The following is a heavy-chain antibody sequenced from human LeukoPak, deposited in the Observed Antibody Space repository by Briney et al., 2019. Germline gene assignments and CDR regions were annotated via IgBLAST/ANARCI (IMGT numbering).Heavy chain of an antibody. CDR1: GFTFSSYG. D-gene: IGHD2-2*01. Sequence: GGSLRLSCAASGFTFSSYGMHWVRQAPGKGLEWVAVIWYDGSNKYYADSVKGRFTISRDNSKNTLYLQMNSLRAEDTAVYYCARDRYCSSTSCYGMDVGGQGTTVTVS. J-gene: IGHJ6*02. CDR2: IWYDGSNK. CDR3: ARDRYCSSTSCYGMDV. V-gene: IGHV3-33*01.